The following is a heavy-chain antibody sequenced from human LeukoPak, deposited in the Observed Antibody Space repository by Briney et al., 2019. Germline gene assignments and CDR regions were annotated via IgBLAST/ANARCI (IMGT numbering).Heavy chain of an antibody. V-gene: IGHV3-7*01. Sequence: RRSLRLSCATSGFSFNNYHMRWVPQAPGKGMEWVATIEQDGSKKYYVDSVEGRFSISRDNAKNSLYMQMNSLRAGDTAVYYCARDWTNLRVGKTGDYWGQGTLVTVSS. CDR2: IEQDGSKK. CDR3: ARDWTNLRVGKTGDY. J-gene: IGHJ4*02. CDR1: GFSFNNYH. D-gene: IGHD2-8*01.